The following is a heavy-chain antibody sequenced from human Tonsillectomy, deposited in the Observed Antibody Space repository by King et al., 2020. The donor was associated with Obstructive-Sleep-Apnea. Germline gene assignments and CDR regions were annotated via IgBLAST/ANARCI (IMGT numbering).Heavy chain of an antibody. CDR2: IYYSGNT. V-gene: IGHV4-59*01. D-gene: IGHD3-10*01. CDR3: ARFELLLWFGETKGGWFDP. CDR1: GGSISSYY. J-gene: IGHJ5*02. Sequence: MQLQESGPGLVKPSETLSLTCTVSGGSISSYYWSWIRQPPGKGLEWIGYIYYSGNTDYNPSLKSRITISVDTSKNQFSLKLSSVTAADTAVYYCARFELLLWFGETKGGWFDPWGQGTLVTVSS.